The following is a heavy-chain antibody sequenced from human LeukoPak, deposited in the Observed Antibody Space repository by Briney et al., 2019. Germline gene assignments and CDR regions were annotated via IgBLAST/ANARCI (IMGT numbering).Heavy chain of an antibody. CDR1: GFTFSSYA. CDR3: AKYYDSSGYYYDYFDY. J-gene: IGHJ4*02. V-gene: IGHV3-23*01. CDR2: ISGSGGST. D-gene: IGHD3-22*01. Sequence: GGSLRLSCAASGFTFSSYAMSWVRQAPGKGLEWVSAISGSGGSTYYADSVKGRFTVSRDNSKNTLYLQMNSLRAEDTAVYYCAKYYDSSGYYYDYFDYWGQGTLVTVSS.